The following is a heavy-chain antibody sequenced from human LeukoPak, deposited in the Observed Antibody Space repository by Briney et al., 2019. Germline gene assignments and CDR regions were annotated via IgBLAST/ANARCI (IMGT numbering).Heavy chain of an antibody. CDR1: GFTFSSYR. J-gene: IGHJ4*02. V-gene: IGHV3-48*01. Sequence: GGSLSLSCAAAGFTFSSYRVNWVRQAAGKGLEWVSYISSSSSTIYYADSVKGRFTISRDNAKNSLYLQMNSLRAEDTAVYYCARNGGNHDYWGQGTLVTVSS. CDR3: ARNGGNHDY. D-gene: IGHD4-23*01. CDR2: ISSSSSTI.